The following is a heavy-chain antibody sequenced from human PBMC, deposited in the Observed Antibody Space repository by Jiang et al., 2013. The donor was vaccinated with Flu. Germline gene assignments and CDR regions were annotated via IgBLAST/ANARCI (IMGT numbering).Heavy chain of an antibody. J-gene: IGHJ6*02. V-gene: IGHV3-33*01. CDR3: AREPVGATTYYGMDV. Sequence: QLVESGGGVVQPGRSLRLSCAASGFTFSSYGMHWVRQAPGKGLEWVAVIWYDGSNKYYADSVKGRFTISRDNSKNTLYLQMNSLRAEDTAVYYCAREPVGATTYYGMDVWGQGTTATVSS. CDR2: IWYDGSNK. CDR1: GFTFSSYG. D-gene: IGHD1-26*01.